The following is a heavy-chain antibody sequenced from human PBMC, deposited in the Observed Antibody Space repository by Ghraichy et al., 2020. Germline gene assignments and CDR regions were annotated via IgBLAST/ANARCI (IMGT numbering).Heavy chain of an antibody. CDR2: IIPVFGSA. V-gene: IGHV1-69*06. D-gene: IGHD3-10*01. CDR3: ARSGGHGIYYYMDV. CDR1: GDTVSSYA. Sequence: SVKVSCKASGDTVSSYAISWVREAPGQGLEWMGGIIPVFGSAIYEPEFQGRVTITADKSTSTVYMELSSLRYEDTAVYYCARSGGHGIYYYMDVWGKGTTVTVSS. J-gene: IGHJ6*03.